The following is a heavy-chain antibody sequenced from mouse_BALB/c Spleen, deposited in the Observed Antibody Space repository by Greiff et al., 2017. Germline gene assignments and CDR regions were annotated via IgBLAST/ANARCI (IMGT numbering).Heavy chain of an antibody. J-gene: IGHJ3*01. Sequence: EVQRVESGGGLVQPGGSLKLSCAASGFTFSSYGMSWVRQTPDKRLELVATINSNGGSTYYPDSVKGRFTISRDNAKNTLYLQMSSLKSEDTAMYYWAREGAIYYDYDVEVWFAYWGQGTLVTVSA. CDR1: GFTFSSYG. D-gene: IGHD2-4*01. V-gene: IGHV5-6-3*01. CDR2: INSNGGST. CDR3: AREGAIYYDYDVEVWFAY.